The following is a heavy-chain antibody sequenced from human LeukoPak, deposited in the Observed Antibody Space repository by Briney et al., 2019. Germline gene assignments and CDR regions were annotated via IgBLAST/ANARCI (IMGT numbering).Heavy chain of an antibody. CDR1: GDSISSGDYY. J-gene: IGHJ5*02. CDR2: ISNRGGS. D-gene: IGHD6-13*01. V-gene: IGHV4-31*03. Sequence: PSETLSLTCTVSGDSISSGDYYWSWIRQHPGKGLEWIAYISNRGGSSYNPSLKSRVTLSVDTSKNLLSLKLTSVTAADTAVYYCARDSLDQQLFNQGWFDPWGQGTLVTVSS. CDR3: ARDSLDQQLFNQGWFDP.